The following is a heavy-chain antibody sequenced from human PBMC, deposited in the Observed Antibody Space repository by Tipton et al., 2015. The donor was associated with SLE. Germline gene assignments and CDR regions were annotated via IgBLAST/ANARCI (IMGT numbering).Heavy chain of an antibody. J-gene: IGHJ3*02. CDR2: ISSSGSTV. V-gene: IGHV3-48*03. Sequence: SLRLSCAASGFTFSAYEMNWVRQAPGKGLEWVSYISSSGSTVYYADSVKGQFTISGDNAKNSLYLQMSSLRAEDTAVYYCAREDFGEAFDIWGQGTMVTVSS. D-gene: IGHD2/OR15-2a*01. CDR1: GFTFSAYE. CDR3: AREDFGEAFDI.